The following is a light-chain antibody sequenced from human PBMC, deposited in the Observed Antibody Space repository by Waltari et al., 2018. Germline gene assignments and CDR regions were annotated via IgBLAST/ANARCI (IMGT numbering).Light chain of an antibody. V-gene: IGLV3-1*01. CDR3: QAWDSSTAS. J-gene: IGLJ1*01. Sequence: SYELTQPPSVSVSPGQTASITCSGDKLGDTYACWYQQKPGQSPVLVIYQDSKRPSGIPERFSGSSSGNTATLTISGTQAMDEADYYCQAWDSSTASFGTGTKVTVL. CDR2: QDS. CDR1: KLGDTY.